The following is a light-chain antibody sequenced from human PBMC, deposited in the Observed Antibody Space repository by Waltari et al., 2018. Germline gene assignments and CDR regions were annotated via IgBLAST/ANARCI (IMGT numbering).Light chain of an antibody. V-gene: IGKV3-20*01. CDR2: GAS. CDR3: QHYVRLPVS. Sequence: EIVLTQSPGTLSLSPGERATLSCRASQSVSRSLSWYQQKPGQAPSLLIHGASTRATGVPDRFSGSGSGTDFSLTISRLEPEDFAVYYCQHYVRLPVSFGQGTKVEIK. J-gene: IGKJ1*01. CDR1: QSVSRS.